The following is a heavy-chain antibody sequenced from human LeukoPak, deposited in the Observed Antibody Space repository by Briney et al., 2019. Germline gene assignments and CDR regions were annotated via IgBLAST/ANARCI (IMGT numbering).Heavy chain of an antibody. CDR1: GYTFTGYY. Sequence: GASVKVSCKASGYTFTGYYIQWVRQAPGQGLEWMGWINPNSGGTNYAQKFQSRVTMTRDKSISTAYMELSRLRSDDTAVYFCARDHCVSSGCYEDYYYGMDVWGRGTTVTASS. CDR2: INPNSGGT. V-gene: IGHV1-2*02. J-gene: IGHJ6*01. D-gene: IGHD2-2*01. CDR3: ARDHCVSSGCYEDYYYGMDV.